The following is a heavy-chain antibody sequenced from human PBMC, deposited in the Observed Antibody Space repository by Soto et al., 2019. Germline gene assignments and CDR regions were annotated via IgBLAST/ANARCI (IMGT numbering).Heavy chain of an antibody. D-gene: IGHD4-17*01. CDR3: AREDYGDFSPGMDV. CDR2: IIPIFGTA. V-gene: IGHV1-69*12. Sequence: QVQLVQSGAEVKKPGSSVKVSCKASGGTFSSYAISWVRQAPGQGLEWVGGIIPIFGTANYAQKFQGRVTITADESTSTGYMELSSLSSEGTAVYYCAREDYGDFSPGMDVWGQGATVTVSS. J-gene: IGHJ6*02. CDR1: GGTFSSYA.